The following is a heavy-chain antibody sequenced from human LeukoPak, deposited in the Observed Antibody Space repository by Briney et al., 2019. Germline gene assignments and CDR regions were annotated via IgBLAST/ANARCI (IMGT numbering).Heavy chain of an antibody. D-gene: IGHD5-24*01. CDR1: GLTFSNYR. CDR2: ISSSGNYI. V-gene: IGHV3-21*01. Sequence: GGSLRLSCAASGLTFSNYRMNRVRQAPGKGLEWVSSISSSGNYIYYADSMRGRFTISRDNAKNSVYLQMSSLSAEDTAVYYCAGHPAEMNTLWGQGTLVTVSS. J-gene: IGHJ4*02. CDR3: AGHPAEMNTL.